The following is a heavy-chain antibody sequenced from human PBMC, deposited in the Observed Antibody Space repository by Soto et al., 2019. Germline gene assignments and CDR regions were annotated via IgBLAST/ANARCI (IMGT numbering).Heavy chain of an antibody. CDR2: INHSGST. CDR3: ARRSLYYYGSGSFNWFDP. Sequence: PSETLSLTCAVYGGSFSGYYWSWIRQPPGKGLEWIGEINHSGSTNYNPSLKSRVTISVDTSKNQFSLKLSSVTAADTAVYYCARRSLYYYGSGSFNWFDPWGQGTLVTAPQ. V-gene: IGHV4-34*01. D-gene: IGHD3-10*01. J-gene: IGHJ5*02. CDR1: GGSFSGYY.